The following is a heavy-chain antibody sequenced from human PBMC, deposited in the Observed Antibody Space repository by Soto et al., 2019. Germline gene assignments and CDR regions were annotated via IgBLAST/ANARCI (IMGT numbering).Heavy chain of an antibody. D-gene: IGHD1-7*01. V-gene: IGHV3-23*01. CDR3: AKAYGITGTTNWYFDL. CDR2: ISGSGGST. CDR1: GFTFSSYA. J-gene: IGHJ2*01. Sequence: EVRLLESGGGLVQPGGSLRLSCAASGFTFSSYAMSWVRQAPGKGLEWVSAISGSGGSTYYADSVKGRFTISRDNSKNTLYLQMNSLRAEDTAVYYCAKAYGITGTTNWYFDLWGRGTLVTVSS.